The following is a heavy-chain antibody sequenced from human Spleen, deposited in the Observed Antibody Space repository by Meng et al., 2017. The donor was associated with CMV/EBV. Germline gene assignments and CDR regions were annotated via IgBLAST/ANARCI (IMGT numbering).Heavy chain of an antibody. D-gene: IGHD6-19*01. V-gene: IGHV1-8*01. Sequence: ASVKVSCKASGYSFSTFDFNWVRQASGQGLEWVGWMTPNGGDTGLAQRFQGRVTMTGDTLTSTAYMELSGLRAEDTAVYYCARGNIAGAGYYDSYALDVWGQGTTVTVSS. CDR2: MTPNGGDT. J-gene: IGHJ6*02. CDR3: ARGNIAGAGYYDSYALDV. CDR1: GYSFSTFD.